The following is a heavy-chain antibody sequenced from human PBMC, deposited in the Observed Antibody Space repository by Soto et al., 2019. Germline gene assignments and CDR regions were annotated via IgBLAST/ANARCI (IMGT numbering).Heavy chain of an antibody. CDR3: ARHPSGLSVRGNLYYYYYYGMDV. V-gene: IGHV4-39*01. J-gene: IGHJ6*02. Sequence: KPSETLSLTCTVSGGSISSSSYYWGWIRQPPGKGLEWIGSIYYSGSTYYNPSLKSRVTISVDTSKNQFSLKLSSVTAADTAVYYCARHPSGLSVRGNLYYYYYYGMDVWGQGTTVTVSS. D-gene: IGHD3-22*01. CDR2: IYYSGST. CDR1: GGSISSSSYY.